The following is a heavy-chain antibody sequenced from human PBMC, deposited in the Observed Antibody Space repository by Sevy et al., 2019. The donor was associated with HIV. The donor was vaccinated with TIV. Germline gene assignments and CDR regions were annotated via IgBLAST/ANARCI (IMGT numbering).Heavy chain of an antibody. J-gene: IGHJ4*02. Sequence: GGSLRLSRAASGFTFSSYCMHWVRQAPGKGLEWVAVISYDGSNKYYADSVKGRFTISRDNSKNTLYLQMNSLRAEDTAVYYCAKDINKEYSSSSPLFDYWGQGTLVTVSS. CDR3: AKDINKEYSSSSPLFDY. D-gene: IGHD6-6*01. V-gene: IGHV3-30*18. CDR2: ISYDGSNK. CDR1: GFTFSSYC.